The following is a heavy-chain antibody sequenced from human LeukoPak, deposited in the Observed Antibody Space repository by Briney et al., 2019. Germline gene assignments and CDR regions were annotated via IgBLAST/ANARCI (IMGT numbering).Heavy chain of an antibody. CDR1: GCTFSSYA. CDR2: IIPIFGIA. Sequence: ASVKVSCKASGCTFSSYAISWVRQAPGQGLEWMGRIIPIFGIANYAQKFQGRVTITADKSTSTAYMELSSLRSEDTAVYYCAGSHYYDSSGLSYWGQGTLVTVSS. CDR3: AGSHYYDSSGLSY. V-gene: IGHV1-69*04. D-gene: IGHD3-22*01. J-gene: IGHJ4*02.